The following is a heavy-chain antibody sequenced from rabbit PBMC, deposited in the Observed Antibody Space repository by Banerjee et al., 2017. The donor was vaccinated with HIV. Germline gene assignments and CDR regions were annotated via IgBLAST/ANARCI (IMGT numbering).Heavy chain of an antibody. CDR1: GFSFSTSYY. V-gene: IGHV1S45*01. CDR2: IDTGSSGDT. CDR3: ARSGTTNYL. Sequence: QEQLVESGGGLVKPGASLTLTCTASGFSFSTSYYMCWVRQAPGKGLEWIACIDTGSSGDTYYASWVNGRFTISKASSTTVTLQMTSLTAADTATYFCARSGTTNYLWGPGTLVTVS. J-gene: IGHJ4*01. D-gene: IGHD1-1*01.